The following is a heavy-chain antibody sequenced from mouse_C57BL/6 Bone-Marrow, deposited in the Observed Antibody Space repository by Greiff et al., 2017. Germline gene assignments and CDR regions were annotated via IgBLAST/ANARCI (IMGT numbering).Heavy chain of an antibody. D-gene: IGHD1-1*01. CDR3: ARPLYYGSSYGYFDY. CDR2: ISSGSSTI. J-gene: IGHJ2*01. CDR1: GFTFSDYG. V-gene: IGHV5-17*01. Sequence: EVMLVESGGGLVKPGGSLKLSCAASGFTFSDYGMHWVRQAPEKGLEWVAYISSGSSTIYYADTVKGRFTISRDNAKNTLFLQMTSLRSEDTAMYYCARPLYYGSSYGYFDYWGQGTTLTVSS.